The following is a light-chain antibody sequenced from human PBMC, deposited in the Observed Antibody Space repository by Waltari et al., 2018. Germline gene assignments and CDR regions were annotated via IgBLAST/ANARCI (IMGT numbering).Light chain of an antibody. Sequence: QSALTQPASVSGSPGQSITISCPGSSSAIGGYNSVSWYQQHPDTAPKLILYDVTKRPSGVSHRFSASKSGNTASLSISGLQADDEAVYHCSSYAGSSTVVFGGGTKLTVL. V-gene: IGLV2-14*03. CDR1: SSAIGGYNS. J-gene: IGLJ2*01. CDR2: DVT. CDR3: SSYAGSSTVV.